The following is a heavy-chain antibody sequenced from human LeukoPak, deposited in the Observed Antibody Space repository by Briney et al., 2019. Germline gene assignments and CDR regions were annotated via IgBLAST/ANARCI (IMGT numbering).Heavy chain of an antibody. CDR3: ARLEPGKEAVAGTVDY. J-gene: IGHJ4*02. V-gene: IGHV4-34*01. CDR1: GFTFSNFG. D-gene: IGHD6-19*01. CDR2: INHSGST. Sequence: PGGSLGLSCAASGFTFSNFGMNWVRLAPGKGLEWIGEINHSGSTNYNPSLKSRVTISVDTSKNQFSLKLSSVTAADTAVYYCARLEPGKEAVAGTVDYWGQGTLVTVSS.